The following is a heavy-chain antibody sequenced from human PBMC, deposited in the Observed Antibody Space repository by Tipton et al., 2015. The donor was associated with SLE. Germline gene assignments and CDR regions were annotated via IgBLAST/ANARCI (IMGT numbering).Heavy chain of an antibody. V-gene: IGHV3-23*03. CDR3: ARDSCSGASCGHCDY. D-gene: IGHD2-15*01. CDR1: GFTLSNYA. Sequence: SLRLSCGASGFTLSNYAMSWVRQAPGKGLEWVSVYYSVAGTFYAESVRGRFTISRDSSKNTLFLEMNSLRVDDTALYYCARDSCSGASCGHCDYWGQGTLVTVSS. J-gene: IGHJ4*02. CDR2: YSVAGT.